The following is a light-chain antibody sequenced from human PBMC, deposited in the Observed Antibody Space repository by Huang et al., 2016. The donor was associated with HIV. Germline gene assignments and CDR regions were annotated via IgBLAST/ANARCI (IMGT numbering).Light chain of an antibody. CDR2: LNS. Sequence: IVMTQSPLSLPVTPGEPASISCRSSQSLLHTNGYYYWDWYLQKPGQSPPLLIYLNSNRAAGVPDRFSGGGSVIDFTLKISSVEAEDVGIYYCMQALQTPRTFGQGTRLEMK. CDR1: QSLLHTNGYYY. J-gene: IGKJ5*01. CDR3: MQALQTPRT. V-gene: IGKV2-28*01.